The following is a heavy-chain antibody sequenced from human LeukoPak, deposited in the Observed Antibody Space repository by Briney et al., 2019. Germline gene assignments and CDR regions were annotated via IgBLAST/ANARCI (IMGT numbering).Heavy chain of an antibody. V-gene: IGHV4-59*01. CDR1: GGSISSYY. Sequence: SETLSLTCTVSGGSISSYYWSWIRQPPGKGLEWIGYIYYSGSTNYNPSLKSRVTISVDTSKNQFSLKLSSVTAADTAVYYCARGLTFDDSMPYYYYGMDVWGQGTTVTVSS. J-gene: IGHJ6*02. CDR3: ARGLTFDDSMPYYYYGMDV. CDR2: IYYSGST. D-gene: IGHD2-2*01.